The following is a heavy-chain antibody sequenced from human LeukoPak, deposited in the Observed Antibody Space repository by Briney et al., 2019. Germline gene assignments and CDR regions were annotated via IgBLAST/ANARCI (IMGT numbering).Heavy chain of an antibody. V-gene: IGHV3-53*01. CDR1: GFTVSSNY. Sequence: QTGGSLRLSCAASGFTVSSNYMSWVRQAPGKGLEWVSVIYSDGSTYYADSVKGRFTISRDNSKNTLYLQMNSLRAEDTAVYYCARYYYDSSGYYSRWAFFDYWGQGTLVTVSS. J-gene: IGHJ4*02. CDR3: ARYYYDSSGYYSRWAFFDY. D-gene: IGHD3-22*01. CDR2: IYSDGST.